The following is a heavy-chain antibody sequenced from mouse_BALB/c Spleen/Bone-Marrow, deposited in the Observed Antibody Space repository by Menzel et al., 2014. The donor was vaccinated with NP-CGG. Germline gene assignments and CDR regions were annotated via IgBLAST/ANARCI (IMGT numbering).Heavy chain of an antibody. D-gene: IGHD2-3*01. V-gene: IGHV14-3*02. CDR2: IDPANDNT. CDR3: ARADGYYAWFAY. Sequence: EVQLQQSGAEFVKPGASVKLSCTASGFNIXDTYMHWVKRRPEQGLEWIGRIDPANDNTKYDPKFQGKATITADTSSNTACLQLSSLTSEDTAVYYCARADGYYAWFAYWGQGTLVTVSA. J-gene: IGHJ3*01. CDR1: GFNIXDTY.